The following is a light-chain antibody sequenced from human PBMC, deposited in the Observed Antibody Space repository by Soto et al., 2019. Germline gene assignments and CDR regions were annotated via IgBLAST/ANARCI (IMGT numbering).Light chain of an antibody. Sequence: IVLTQTPLTASVTPGQPASFSCGSSESLLHSDGNTYLSWLHQRPGQPPRLLIYQISKQLSGVPDRFSGSGAGTNFTLKISRVEVADVGTFFCMQSSHLRTFGQGTKVEI. V-gene: IGKV2-24*01. CDR3: MQSSHLRT. CDR1: ESLLHSDGNTY. J-gene: IGKJ1*01. CDR2: QIS.